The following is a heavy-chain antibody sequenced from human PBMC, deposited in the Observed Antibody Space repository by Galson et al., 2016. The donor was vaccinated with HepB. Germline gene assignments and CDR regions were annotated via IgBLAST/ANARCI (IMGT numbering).Heavy chain of an antibody. Sequence: SVKVSCKVSGSTVTELSMHWVRQAPGKGLEWMGSFEPGDGETTYAERFRGRVTMTGDTSTDTAHMELSSLGSEDTAVYYCATDRSYSKGAFDLWGQGTLVTVS. CDR1: GSTVTELS. V-gene: IGHV1-24*01. CDR2: FEPGDGET. J-gene: IGHJ5*02. D-gene: IGHD4-11*01. CDR3: ATDRSYSKGAFDL.